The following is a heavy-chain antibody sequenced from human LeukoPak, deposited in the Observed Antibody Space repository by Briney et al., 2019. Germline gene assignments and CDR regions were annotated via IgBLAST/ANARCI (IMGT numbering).Heavy chain of an antibody. D-gene: IGHD3-10*01. Sequence: PSETLSLTCTVSGGSVSSGSYYWSWIRQPPGKGLEWIGYIYHSGSTNYNPSLKSRVTISVDTSKNQFSLKLSSVTAADTAVYYCARDFAYYYGSGSYDPWGQGTLVTVSS. J-gene: IGHJ5*02. V-gene: IGHV4-61*01. CDR2: IYHSGST. CDR1: GGSVSSGSYY. CDR3: ARDFAYYYGSGSYDP.